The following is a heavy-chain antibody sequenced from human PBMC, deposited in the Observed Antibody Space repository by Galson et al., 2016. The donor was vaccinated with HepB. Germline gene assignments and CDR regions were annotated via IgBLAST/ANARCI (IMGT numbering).Heavy chain of an antibody. CDR2: INPYNGAT. D-gene: IGHD6-19*01. CDR3: STAPGAGTF. Sequence: SVKVSCKASGNTFTDYWIHWVRQSPGLGLQWMAWINPYNGATKYAPNFQDRVTMTTDTSITTVYIEVRGLRSDDTAVSFYSTAPGAGTFWGQGTTVTVS. J-gene: IGHJ6*02. V-gene: IGHV1-2*02. CDR1: GNTFTDYW.